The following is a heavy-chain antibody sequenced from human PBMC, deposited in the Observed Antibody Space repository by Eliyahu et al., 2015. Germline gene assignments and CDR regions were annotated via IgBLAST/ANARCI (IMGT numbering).Heavy chain of an antibody. Sequence: EVQLVESGGGLVQPGGSLRLSCAASXFTFSSYWMSWVRQAPGKGLEWVSSISSSSSYIYYADSVKGRFTISRDNAKNSLYLQMNSLRAEDTAVYYCARGRTWKGFDYWGQGTLVTVSS. CDR2: ISSSSSYI. CDR1: XFTFSSYW. J-gene: IGHJ4*02. D-gene: IGHD1-1*01. V-gene: IGHV3-21*01. CDR3: ARGRTWKGFDY.